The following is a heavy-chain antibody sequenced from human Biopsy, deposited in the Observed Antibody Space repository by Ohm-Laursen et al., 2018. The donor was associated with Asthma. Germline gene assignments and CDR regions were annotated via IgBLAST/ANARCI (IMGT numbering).Heavy chain of an antibody. CDR1: GFTFSRYA. Sequence: SLRLSCTAFGFTFSRYAIHWVRQAPGKGLEWVAVISHDGQTQHYAESVKGRFALSRDNSQNTLYLQMISLRTDDTAVYYCAKRRGYSDFNDFDYWGHGTLVTVSS. D-gene: IGHD4-11*01. V-gene: IGHV3-30*18. CDR2: ISHDGQTQ. CDR3: AKRRGYSDFNDFDY. J-gene: IGHJ4*01.